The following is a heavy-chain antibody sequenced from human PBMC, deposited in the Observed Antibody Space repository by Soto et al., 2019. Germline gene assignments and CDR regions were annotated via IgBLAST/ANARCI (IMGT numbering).Heavy chain of an antibody. Sequence: SLRLSCTTSGVTCGDYAMSWFRQAPGKGLEWIGYIRSNTYGGTTEYAASVKGRFTISRDDSKRVAHLQMNSLETEDTAVYFCARRKYLDYWGQGTPVTAPQ. CDR2: IRSNTYGGTT. CDR1: GVTCGDYA. D-gene: IGHD6-6*01. J-gene: IGHJ4*02. V-gene: IGHV3-49*03. CDR3: ARRKYLDY.